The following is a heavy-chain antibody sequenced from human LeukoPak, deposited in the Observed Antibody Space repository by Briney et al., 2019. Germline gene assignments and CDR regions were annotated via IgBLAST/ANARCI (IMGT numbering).Heavy chain of an antibody. D-gene: IGHD3-3*01. V-gene: IGHV3-7*01. J-gene: IGHJ6*04. Sequence: GGSLRLSCAVSGFTFSNYWMSWVRQAPAKGLEWVAYINQDGSERYYVDSMEGRFTISRDNAEKSLFLQMNSLRAEDTAVYYCARGSIFGPVDVWGKGTTVTVSS. CDR1: GFTFSNYW. CDR3: ARGSIFGPVDV. CDR2: INQDGSER.